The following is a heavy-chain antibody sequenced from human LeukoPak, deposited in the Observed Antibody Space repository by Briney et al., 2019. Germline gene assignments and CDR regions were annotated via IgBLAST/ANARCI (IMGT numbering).Heavy chain of an antibody. CDR1: RYTLTELS. V-gene: IGHV1-24*01. Sequence: ASVNVSCTVSRYTLTELSMHWVRQAPGKGLEWMGGFDPEDGETIYAQKFQGRVTMTEDTSTDTAYMELSSLRSEDTAVYYCATADYGGNRYFQHWGQGTLVTVSS. J-gene: IGHJ1*01. CDR3: ATADYGGNRYFQH. CDR2: FDPEDGET. D-gene: IGHD4-23*01.